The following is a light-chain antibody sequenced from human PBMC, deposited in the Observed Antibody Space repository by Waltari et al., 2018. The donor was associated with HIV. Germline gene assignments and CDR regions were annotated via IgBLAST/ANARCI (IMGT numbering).Light chain of an antibody. CDR2: STS. CDR3: LLYYGGAQHYV. V-gene: IGLV7-43*01. Sequence: QTVVTQEPSLTVSPGGTVTLTCASSTGAVTSGNYPNWFQQKPGQAPRGLIYSTSNKNSCASARFSGALLGGKAALTLSGEQPADEDEYYCLLYYGGAQHYVFGTGTEVTVL. J-gene: IGLJ1*01. CDR1: TGAVTSGNY.